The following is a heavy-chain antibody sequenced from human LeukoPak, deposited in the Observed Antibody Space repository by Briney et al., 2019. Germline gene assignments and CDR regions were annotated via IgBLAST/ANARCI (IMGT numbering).Heavy chain of an antibody. CDR2: IFFSGSS. D-gene: IGHD3-10*01. J-gene: IGHJ4*02. V-gene: IGHV4-59*01. CDR1: GGSISNYY. Sequence: SETLSLTCTVSGGSISNYYWSWIRRSPGKGLEWIGYIFFSGSSNYNPSLKSRVTISVDTSKNQFSLKLSSVTAADTAVYYCARGSMIRGRFDYWGQGTLVTVSS. CDR3: ARGSMIRGRFDY.